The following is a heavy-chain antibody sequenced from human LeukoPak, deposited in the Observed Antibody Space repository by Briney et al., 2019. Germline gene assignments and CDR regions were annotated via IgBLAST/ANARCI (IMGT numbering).Heavy chain of an antibody. CDR1: GYTLTSYY. Sequence: ASVKVSCKASGYTLTSYYMHWVRQAPGQGLEWMGIINPSGGSTSYAQKFQGRVTISVDTSKNQFSLKLNSVTAADTAVYFCARRTYSAAYWKHFDYWGQGTLVTVSS. CDR2: INPSGGST. J-gene: IGHJ4*02. D-gene: IGHD1-1*01. CDR3: ARRTYSAAYWKHFDY. V-gene: IGHV1-46*01.